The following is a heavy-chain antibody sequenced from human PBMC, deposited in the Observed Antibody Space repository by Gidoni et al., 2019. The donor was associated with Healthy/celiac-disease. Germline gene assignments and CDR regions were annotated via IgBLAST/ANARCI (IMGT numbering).Heavy chain of an antibody. J-gene: IGHJ4*02. CDR2: IYWDDDK. Sequence: QITLKESGPTLVKLTQTLTLTCTFSGFSLSTSGVVVGWIRQPPGKALEWLALIYWDDDKRYSPSLKSRLTINKDTSKNQVVLTMTNMDPVDTATYCCAHHYYGDYVFYWGQGTRVTVSS. CDR1: GFSLSTSGVV. D-gene: IGHD4-17*01. CDR3: AHHYYGDYVFY. V-gene: IGHV2-5*02.